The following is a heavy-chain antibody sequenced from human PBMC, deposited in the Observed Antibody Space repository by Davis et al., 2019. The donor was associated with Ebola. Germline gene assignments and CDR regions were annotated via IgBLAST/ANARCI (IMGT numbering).Heavy chain of an antibody. CDR3: ASGSSGWDDYGMDV. CDR1: GGSISSSNW. J-gene: IGHJ6*02. D-gene: IGHD6-19*01. Sequence: MPSETLSLTCAVSGGSISSSNWWSWVRQPPGKGLEWIGEIYHSGSTNYNPSLKSRVTISVDTSKNQFSLKLSSVTAADTAVYYCASGSSGWDDYGMDVWGQGTTVTVSS. CDR2: IYHSGST. V-gene: IGHV4-4*02.